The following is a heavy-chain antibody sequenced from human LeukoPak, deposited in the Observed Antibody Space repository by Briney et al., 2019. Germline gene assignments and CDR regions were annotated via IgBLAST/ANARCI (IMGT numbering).Heavy chain of an antibody. CDR2: IIPISGTA. V-gene: IGHV1-69*05. D-gene: IGHD3-22*01. CDR3: ARGYYDSSGYTDFQH. CDR1: GGTFSSYA. J-gene: IGHJ1*01. Sequence: SVKVSCKASGGTFSSYAISWVRQAPGQGLEWMGRIIPISGTANYAQKFQGRVTITTDESTSTAYMELSSLRSEDTAVYYCARGYYDSSGYTDFQHWGQGTLVTVSS.